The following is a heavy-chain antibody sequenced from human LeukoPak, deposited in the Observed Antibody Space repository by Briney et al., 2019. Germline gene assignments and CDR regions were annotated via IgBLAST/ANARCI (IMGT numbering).Heavy chain of an antibody. D-gene: IGHD3-3*02. CDR2: ISGSGGST. CDR1: GFTFSSYA. CDR3: ARDHFWSFDY. Sequence: GGSLRLSCAASGFTFSSYAMSWVRQAPGKGLEWVSAISGSGGSTYYADSVKGRFTISRDNAKNSLYLQMNSLRVEDTAVYYCARDHFWSFDYWGQGILVTVSS. V-gene: IGHV3-23*01. J-gene: IGHJ4*02.